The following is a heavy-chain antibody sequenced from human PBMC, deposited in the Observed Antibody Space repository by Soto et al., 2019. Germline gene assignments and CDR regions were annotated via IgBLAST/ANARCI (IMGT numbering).Heavy chain of an antibody. CDR2: IIPIFGTA. J-gene: IGHJ6*02. Sequence: QVQLVQSGAEVKKPGSSVKVSCKASGGTFSSYAISWVRQAPGQGLEWMGGIIPIFGTANYAQKFQGRVTITADESTSTAYMELSSLRSEDTAVYYCAISSCSGGSCNGYYYYGMDVWGQGTTVTVSS. D-gene: IGHD2-15*01. CDR3: AISSCSGGSCNGYYYYGMDV. CDR1: GGTFSSYA. V-gene: IGHV1-69*12.